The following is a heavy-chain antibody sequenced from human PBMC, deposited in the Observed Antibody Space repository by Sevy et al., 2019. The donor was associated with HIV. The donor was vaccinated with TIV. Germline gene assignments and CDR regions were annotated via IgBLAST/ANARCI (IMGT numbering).Heavy chain of an antibody. V-gene: IGHV5-51*01. CDR1: GYKFSDYW. J-gene: IGHJ5*02. D-gene: IGHD3-10*01. CDR2: IYPGDSDT. CDR3: ARHGWQMGSQFTWFDP. Sequence: GESLKISCKASGYKFSDYWIGWVRQMPGKGLEWMGIIYPGDSDTKYSPSFQAHVTFSVDKSINTAYLHFSRLRATDTATYFCARHGWQMGSQFTWFDPWGLGTPVTVSS.